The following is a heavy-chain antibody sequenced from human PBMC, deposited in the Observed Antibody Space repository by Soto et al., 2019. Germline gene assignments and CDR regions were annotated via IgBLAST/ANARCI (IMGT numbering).Heavy chain of an antibody. CDR1: GGSITGYY. CDR2: VYSSRST. CDR3: ARDVDYNNWVLYY. D-gene: IGHD1-1*01. Sequence: SETLSLTCTVSGGSITGYYWTWIRQPAGKGLEWIGRVYSSRSTNYNPSLKSRVTMSVDASKNQFSLKLHSVTAADTAVYYCARDVDYNNWVLYYWGQGSLVTVSS. J-gene: IGHJ4*02. V-gene: IGHV4-4*07.